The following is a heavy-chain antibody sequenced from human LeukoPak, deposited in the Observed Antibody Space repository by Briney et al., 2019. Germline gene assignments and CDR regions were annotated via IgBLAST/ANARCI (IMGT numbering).Heavy chain of an antibody. CDR1: GFTFSSYW. D-gene: IGHD3-22*01. CDR2: IKQDGSEK. Sequence: AGGSLRLSCAASGFTFSSYWMSWVRQAPGKGLGWVDNIKQDGSEKYYVDSVKGRFTISRDNAKNSLYLQMNSLRAEDTAVYYCARDWSFTEYYYDSSGYYDYYGMDVWGQGTTVTVSS. J-gene: IGHJ6*02. CDR3: ARDWSFTEYYYDSSGYYDYYGMDV. V-gene: IGHV3-7*01.